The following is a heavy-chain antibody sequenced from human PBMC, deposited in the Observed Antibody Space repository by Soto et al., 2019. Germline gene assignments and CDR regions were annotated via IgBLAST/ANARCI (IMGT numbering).Heavy chain of an antibody. CDR1: GFTFYNYA. Sequence: EVQLLESGGGLVRPGGSLRLSCAASGFTFYNYAMNWVRQAPGKGLEWVSTISGGGDGTYYADSVKGRLTISRDNSRNTVYLHMISLRAEDTAVYYCAKKGLGSLATYCTTGDCHYAFDVWGQGTLVTVSS. D-gene: IGHD2-8*01. CDR2: ISGGGDGT. V-gene: IGHV3-23*01. CDR3: AKKGLGSLATYCTTGDCHYAFDV. J-gene: IGHJ3*01.